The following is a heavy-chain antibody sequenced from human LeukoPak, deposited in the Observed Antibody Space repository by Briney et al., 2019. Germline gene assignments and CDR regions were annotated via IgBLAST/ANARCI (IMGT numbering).Heavy chain of an antibody. D-gene: IGHD3-16*01. J-gene: IGHJ5*02. CDR2: INPNSGGT. CDR1: EYTFTGYY. Sequence: ASVKVSCKASEYTFTGYYMHWVRQAPGQGLEWMGWINPNSGGTNYAQKLQGRVTMTRDTSISTAYMELSRLRSDDTAVYYCARDSGGGNGFDPGGQGTLFTVSS. V-gene: IGHV1-2*02. CDR3: ARDSGGGNGFDP.